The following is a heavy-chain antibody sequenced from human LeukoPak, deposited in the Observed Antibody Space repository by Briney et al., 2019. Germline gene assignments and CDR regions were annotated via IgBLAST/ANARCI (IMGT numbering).Heavy chain of an antibody. V-gene: IGHV3-7*01. CDR2: IKQDGSEK. D-gene: IGHD1-26*01. CDR1: GFIFSSYC. CDR3: ARIIVGATGIDY. Sequence: GGSLRLSCAASGFIFSSYCMTWVRQAPGKGLEWVANIKQDGSEKYYVDSVKGRLTISRDNAKNTLYLQMNSLRVEDTAVYYCARIIVGATGIDYWGQGTLVTVSS. J-gene: IGHJ4*02.